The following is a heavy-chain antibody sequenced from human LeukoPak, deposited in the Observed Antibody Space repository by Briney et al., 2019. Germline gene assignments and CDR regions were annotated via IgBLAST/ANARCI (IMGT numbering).Heavy chain of an antibody. CDR1: GFTFSSGA. V-gene: IGHV3-23*01. J-gene: IGHJ4*02. D-gene: IGHD3-10*01. CDR3: AMPPGGPQYYYGSGREVY. Sequence: GGSLRLSCAASGFTFSSGAMSWVRQAPGKGLEWVSAISGSGGSTYYADSVKGRFTISRDNSKNTLYLQMNSLRAEDTAVYYCAMPPGGPQYYYGSGREVYWGQGTLVTVSS. CDR2: ISGSGGST.